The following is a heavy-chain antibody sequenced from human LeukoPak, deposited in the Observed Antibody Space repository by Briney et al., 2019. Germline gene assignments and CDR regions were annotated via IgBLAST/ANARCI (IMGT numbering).Heavy chain of an antibody. CDR1: GYTFTGYY. J-gene: IGHJ3*02. V-gene: IGHV1-2*02. Sequence: ASVKVSCKASGYTFTGYYMHWVRQAPGQGLEWMGWINPNSGGTNYAQKFQGRVTMTRDTSISTAYMELSRLRSDDTAVYYCARDAIPSYYGSGSAHFALDIWGQGTMVTVSS. CDR2: INPNSGGT. CDR3: ARDAIPSYYGSGSAHFALDI. D-gene: IGHD3-10*01.